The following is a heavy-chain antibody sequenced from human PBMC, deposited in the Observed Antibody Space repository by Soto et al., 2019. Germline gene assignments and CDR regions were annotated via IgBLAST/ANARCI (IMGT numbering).Heavy chain of an antibody. CDR1: GFTFSNNW. V-gene: IGHV3-7*02. Sequence: PGGSLRLSCAGSGFTFSNNWMSWVRQAPGKGLEWVANIKQDGSDKYYVDSVKGRFTISRDNSKNTLYLQMNSLRAEDTAVYYCARGDYYYDSSGSWAFDIWGQGTMVTVSS. J-gene: IGHJ3*02. CDR3: ARGDYYYDSSGSWAFDI. D-gene: IGHD3-22*01. CDR2: IKQDGSDK.